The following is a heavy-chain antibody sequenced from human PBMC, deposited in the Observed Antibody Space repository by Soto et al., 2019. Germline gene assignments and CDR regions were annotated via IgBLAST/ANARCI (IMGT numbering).Heavy chain of an antibody. D-gene: IGHD2-15*01. CDR1: GGSVSSGSYY. CDR2: IYYSGST. V-gene: IGHV4-61*01. CDR3: ARAPLSGGYSYGY. Sequence: SETLSLTCTVSGGSVSSGSYYWSWIRQPPGKGLEWIGYIYYSGSTNYNPSLKSRVTISVDTSKNQFSLKLSSVTAADTAVYYCARAPLSGGYSYGYWGRGGLVSVSS. J-gene: IGHJ4*02.